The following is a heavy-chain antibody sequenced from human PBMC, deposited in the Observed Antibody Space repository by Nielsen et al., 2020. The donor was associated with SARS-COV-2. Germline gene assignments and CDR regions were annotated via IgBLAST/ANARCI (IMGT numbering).Heavy chain of an antibody. CDR3: TSEGGSGWYPFDY. J-gene: IGHJ4*02. V-gene: IGHV3-49*04. CDR1: GFTFSSYW. D-gene: IGHD6-19*01. Sequence: GESLKISCAASGFTFSSYWMSWVRQAPGKGLEWVGFIRSKAYGGTTEYAASVKGRFTISRDDSKSIAYLQMNSLKTEDTAVYYCTSEGGSGWYPFDYWGQGTLVTVSS. CDR2: IRSKAYGGTT.